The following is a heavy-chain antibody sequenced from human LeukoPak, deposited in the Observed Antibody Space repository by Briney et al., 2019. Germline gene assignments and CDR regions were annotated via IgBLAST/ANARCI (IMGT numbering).Heavy chain of an antibody. CDR1: GFTFSDYY. V-gene: IGHV3-23*01. Sequence: GGSLRLSCAASGFTFSDYYMSWIRQAPGKGLEWVSAISNNGGYTYYADSVQGRFTISRDNSKSTLCLQMNSLRAEDTAVYYCAKQLGYCSDGSCYFPYWGQGTLVTVSS. CDR2: ISNNGGYT. CDR3: AKQLGYCSDGSCYFPY. J-gene: IGHJ4*02. D-gene: IGHD2-15*01.